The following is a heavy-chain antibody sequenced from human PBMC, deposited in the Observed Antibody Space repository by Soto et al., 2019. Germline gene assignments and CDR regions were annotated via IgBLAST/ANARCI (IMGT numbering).Heavy chain of an antibody. J-gene: IGHJ4*02. V-gene: IGHV4-30-2*01. Sequence: SETLSLPCAVSGCSISSGGYSWSWIRQPSGKGLEWIGYIYHSGSTYYNPSLKSRVTISVDRSKNQFSLKLSSVTAADTAVYYCARGGRTGDYFDYWGQGTLVTVSS. CDR1: GCSISSGGYS. CDR3: ARGGRTGDYFDY. D-gene: IGHD2-15*01. CDR2: IYHSGST.